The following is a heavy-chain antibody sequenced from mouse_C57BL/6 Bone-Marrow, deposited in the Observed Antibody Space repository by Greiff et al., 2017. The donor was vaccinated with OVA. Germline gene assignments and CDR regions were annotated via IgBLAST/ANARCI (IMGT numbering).Heavy chain of an antibody. D-gene: IGHD2-3*01. Sequence: DVMLVESGGGLVKPGGSLTLSCAASGFTFSSYAMSWVRQTPEKRLEWVATISDGGSYTYYPDNVKGRFTISRDNAKNNLYLQMSHLKSEDTAMYYCARFPDGSFAYWGQGTLVTVSA. CDR1: GFTFSSYA. V-gene: IGHV5-4*03. CDR2: ISDGGSYT. CDR3: ARFPDGSFAY. J-gene: IGHJ3*01.